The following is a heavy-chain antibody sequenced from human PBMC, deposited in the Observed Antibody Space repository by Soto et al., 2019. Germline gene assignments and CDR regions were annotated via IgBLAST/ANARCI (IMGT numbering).Heavy chain of an antibody. D-gene: IGHD3-22*01. CDR1: GGSISSYY. CDR3: AREALYYYDSSGYYYGWEGGNSCFDY. V-gene: IGHV4-59*01. Sequence: SETLSLTCTVSGGSISSYYWSWIRQPPGKGLEWIGYIYYSGSTNYNPSLKSRVTISVDTSRNQFSLKLSSVTAADTAVYYCAREALYYYDSSGYYYGWEGGNSCFDYWGQGTLVTVSS. CDR2: IYYSGST. J-gene: IGHJ4*02.